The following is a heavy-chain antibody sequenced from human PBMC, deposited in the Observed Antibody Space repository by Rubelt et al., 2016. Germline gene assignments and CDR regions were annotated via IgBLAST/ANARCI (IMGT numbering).Heavy chain of an antibody. CDR2: IKEDGSDQ. Sequence: EVQLVESGGGLLQPGGSLSLSCAASGFTFNTYWMTWVRPGPGKGLEWVATIKEDGSDQYYVDSVKGRFTISRDNAKNSLYRQRDSLRAEDTAVYSCAMATTLDYWGRGTLVTVSS. J-gene: IGHJ4*02. V-gene: IGHV3-7*01. CDR3: AMATTLDY. CDR1: GFTFNTYW. D-gene: IGHD5-12*01.